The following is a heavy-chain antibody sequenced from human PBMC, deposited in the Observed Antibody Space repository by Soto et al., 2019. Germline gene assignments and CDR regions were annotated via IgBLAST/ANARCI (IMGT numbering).Heavy chain of an antibody. CDR3: ARGLRGAMVRGVIGWFDP. CDR2: IYYSGST. V-gene: IGHV4-31*03. D-gene: IGHD3-10*01. Sequence: QVQLQESGPGLVKPSQTLSLTCTVSGGSISSGGYYWSWIRQHPGKGLEWIGYIYYSGSTYYNPSLKSRVTISVDTSKNQCSLKLSSVTAADTAVYYCARGLRGAMVRGVIGWFDPWGQGTLVTVSS. CDR1: GGSISSGGYY. J-gene: IGHJ5*02.